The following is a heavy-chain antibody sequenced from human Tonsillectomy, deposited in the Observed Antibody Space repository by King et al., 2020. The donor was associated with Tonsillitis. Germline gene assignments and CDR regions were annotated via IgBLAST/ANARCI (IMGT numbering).Heavy chain of an antibody. V-gene: IGHV1-18*01. D-gene: IGHD3-3*01. Sequence: VQLVESGAEVKKPGASVKVSCKTSGYTFTNYGISWVRQAPGQGLEWMGWISTYNANTNYAQNLQGRVTMTTDTSTSTAYMELRSLRSHDTAVYYCARGVSGDFWSGDAFDIWGQGTMVTVSS. CDR2: ISTYNANT. CDR3: ARGVSGDFWSGDAFDI. J-gene: IGHJ3*02. CDR1: GYTFTNYG.